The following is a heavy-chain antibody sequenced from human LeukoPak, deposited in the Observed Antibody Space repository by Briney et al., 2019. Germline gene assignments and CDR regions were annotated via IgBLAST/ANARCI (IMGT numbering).Heavy chain of an antibody. Sequence: GGSLRLSCAASGFTFSSYGMHWVRQAPGKGLEWVAFIRYDGSNKYYADSVKGRFTISRDNSKNTLYLQMNSLRAEDTAVYYCAKVFADRSIAARLIDYWGQGTLVTVSS. J-gene: IGHJ4*02. D-gene: IGHD6-6*01. CDR2: IRYDGSNK. V-gene: IGHV3-30*02. CDR3: AKVFADRSIAARLIDY. CDR1: GFTFSSYG.